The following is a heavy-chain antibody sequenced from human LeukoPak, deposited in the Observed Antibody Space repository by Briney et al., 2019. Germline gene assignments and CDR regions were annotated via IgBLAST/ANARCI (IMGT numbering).Heavy chain of an antibody. V-gene: IGHV7-4-1*02. Sequence: ASVKVSCKASGYTFTSYAMNWVRQAPGQGLEWMGWINTNTGNPTYAQGFTGRFVFSLDTSVSTAYLQISSLKAEDTAVYYCARDYEYSSSSAHRYYYYMDVWGKGTTATVSS. CDR3: ARDYEYSSSSAHRYYYYMDV. CDR2: INTNTGNP. CDR1: GYTFTSYA. J-gene: IGHJ6*03. D-gene: IGHD6-6*01.